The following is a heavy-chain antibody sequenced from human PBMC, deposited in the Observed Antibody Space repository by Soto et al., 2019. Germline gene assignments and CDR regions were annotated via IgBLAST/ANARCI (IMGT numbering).Heavy chain of an antibody. CDR2: IYYSGST. CDR3: AREGLDDYVWFDP. Sequence: PSETLSLTCTVSGGSISSGDYYWSWIRQPPGKGLEWIGYIYYSGSTNYNPSLKSRVTISVDTSKKQFSLKLSSVTAADTAVYYCAREGLDDYVWFDPWGQGTLVTVSS. J-gene: IGHJ5*02. V-gene: IGHV4-30-4*01. D-gene: IGHD4-17*01. CDR1: GGSISSGDYY.